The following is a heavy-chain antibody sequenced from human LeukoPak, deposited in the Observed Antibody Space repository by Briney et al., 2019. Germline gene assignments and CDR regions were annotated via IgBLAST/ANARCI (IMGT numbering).Heavy chain of an antibody. D-gene: IGHD4-11*01. Sequence: GGSLRLSCAASGFTFSSYGMHWVRQAPGKGLEWVAVISYDESNKYYADSVKGRFTISRDNSKNTLYLQMNSLRAEDTAVYYCAKDRGPVNYYYYYMDVWGKGTTVTVSS. J-gene: IGHJ6*03. CDR2: ISYDESNK. CDR1: GFTFSSYG. V-gene: IGHV3-30*18. CDR3: AKDRGPVNYYYYYMDV.